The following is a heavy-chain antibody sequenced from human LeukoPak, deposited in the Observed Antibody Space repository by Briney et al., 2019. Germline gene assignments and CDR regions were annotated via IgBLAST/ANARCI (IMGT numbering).Heavy chain of an antibody. V-gene: IGHV3-23*01. Sequence: PGGSLRLSCAASGFTFGSYAMSWVRQAPGRGLGWDSAISGGGGSTYYADSVKGRFTISRDNSKNTLYLQMNSLRAEDTAVYYCAKDEFRASGTFDYWGQGTLVTVSS. CDR2: ISGGGGST. CDR1: GFTFGSYA. D-gene: IGHD3-10*01. CDR3: AKDEFRASGTFDY. J-gene: IGHJ4*02.